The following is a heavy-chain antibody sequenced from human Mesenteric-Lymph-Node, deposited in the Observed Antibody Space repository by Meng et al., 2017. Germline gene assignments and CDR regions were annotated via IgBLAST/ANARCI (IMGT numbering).Heavy chain of an antibody. J-gene: IGHJ5*02. CDR3: ARDLPGGTKGTWLDL. Sequence: QGQLVQSGAEVEKPGASVKVSCKASGYIFNNYGVSWVRQAPGQGPEWMGWISAYNGNTNYAQNFQGRFTMTTDTSTSTAYMELRSLRSDDTAVYYCARDLPGGTKGTWLDLWGQGTLVTVSS. CDR1: GYIFNNYG. D-gene: IGHD1-14*01. CDR2: ISAYNGNT. V-gene: IGHV1-18*01.